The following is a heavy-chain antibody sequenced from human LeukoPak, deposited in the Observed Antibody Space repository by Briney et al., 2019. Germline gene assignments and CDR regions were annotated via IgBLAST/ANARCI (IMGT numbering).Heavy chain of an antibody. CDR2: IYSGGST. D-gene: IGHD1-26*01. V-gene: IGHV3-53*01. CDR3: ASQTKWELLTLYTLDI. Sequence: GGSLRLSCAASGFTFSSYWMSWVRQAPGKGLEWVSVIYSGGSTYYADSVKGRFTISRDNSKNTLYLQMNSLRAEDTAVYYCASQTKWELLTLYTLDIWGQGTMVTVSS. CDR1: GFTFSSYW. J-gene: IGHJ3*02.